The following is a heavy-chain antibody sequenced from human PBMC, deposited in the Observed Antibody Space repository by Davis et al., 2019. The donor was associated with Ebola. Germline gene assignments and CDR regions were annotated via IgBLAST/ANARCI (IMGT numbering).Heavy chain of an antibody. D-gene: IGHD3-22*01. Sequence: GGSLRLSCAASGFTFSSYSMNWVRQAPRKGLEWVSSISSSSSYIYYADSVKGRFTISRDNAKNSLYLQMNSLRAEDTAVYYCAREQYYYDSSGYYGYYFDYWGQGTLVTVSS. J-gene: IGHJ4*02. CDR2: ISSSSSYI. CDR3: AREQYYYDSSGYYGYYFDY. CDR1: GFTFSSYS. V-gene: IGHV3-21*01.